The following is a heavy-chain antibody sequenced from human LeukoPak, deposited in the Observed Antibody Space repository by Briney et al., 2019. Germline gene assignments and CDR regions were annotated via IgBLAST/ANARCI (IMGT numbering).Heavy chain of an antibody. Sequence: ASVKVSCKASGYTFIGYYMHWVRQAPRQGLEWMGRINPNSGGTDCAQEFQGRVTMTRDTSISTAYIELNRLRSDDTAVYYCARDETISVRGMIDYWGQGTLVTVSS. CDR1: GYTFIGYY. J-gene: IGHJ4*02. CDR2: INPNSGGT. CDR3: ARDETISVRGMIDY. V-gene: IGHV1-2*06. D-gene: IGHD2-15*01.